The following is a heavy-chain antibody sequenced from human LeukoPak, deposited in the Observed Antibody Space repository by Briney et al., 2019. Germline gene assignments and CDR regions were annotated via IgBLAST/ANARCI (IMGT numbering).Heavy chain of an antibody. J-gene: IGHJ4*02. Sequence: QTGGSLRLSCAASGFTFSSYGMHWVRQAPGKGLEWVAVISYDGSNKYYADSVKGRFTISRDNSKNTLYLQMNSLRAEDTAVYYCARDSRAGGSGWYFDYWGQGTLVTVSS. CDR1: GFTFSSYG. CDR2: ISYDGSNK. V-gene: IGHV3-30*19. CDR3: ARDSRAGGSGWYFDY. D-gene: IGHD6-19*01.